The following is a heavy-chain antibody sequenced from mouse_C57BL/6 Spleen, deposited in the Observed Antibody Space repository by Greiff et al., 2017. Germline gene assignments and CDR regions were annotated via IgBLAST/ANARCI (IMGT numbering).Heavy chain of an antibody. CDR3: ARSDFAY. Sequence: QVQLQQSGAELVKPGASVKLSCKASGYTFTSYWMHWVKQRPGRGLEWIGRIDPNRGGTKYNEKFKSKATLTVDKPSSTAYMQLSSLTSEDSAVCYCARSDFAYWGQGTLVTVSA. J-gene: IGHJ3*01. CDR1: GYTFTSYW. V-gene: IGHV1-72*01. CDR2: IDPNRGGT.